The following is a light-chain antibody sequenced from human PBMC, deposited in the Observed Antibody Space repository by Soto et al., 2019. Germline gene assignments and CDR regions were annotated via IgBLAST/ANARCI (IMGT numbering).Light chain of an antibody. Sequence: QSALTQPASVSGSPGQSITISCTGTSSDVGGYNYVSWYQQHPGKAPKLMIYAVSNRPSGVSTRFSGSKSGNTASLTISGPRGKDEVDYHSTPYTPSSPPLYVFGPGTNPTVL. CDR2: AVS. CDR1: SSDVGGYNY. V-gene: IGLV2-14*01. J-gene: IGLJ1*01. CDR3: TPYTPSSPPLYV.